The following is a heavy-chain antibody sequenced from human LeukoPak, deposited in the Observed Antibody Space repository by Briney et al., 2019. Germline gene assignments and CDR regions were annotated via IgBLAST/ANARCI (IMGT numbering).Heavy chain of an antibody. J-gene: IGHJ4*02. CDR2: IHYSGST. Sequence: SETLSLTCAVYGGSFCGYYWSWIRQPPAKGLEWIGYIHYSGSTNYNPSLKSRITMSVDTSKNEFSLKLTSVTAADTAVFYCVRKGSSGFDYWGQGTLVTVSS. CDR1: GGSFCGYY. D-gene: IGHD3-10*01. CDR3: VRKGSSGFDY. V-gene: IGHV4-34*10.